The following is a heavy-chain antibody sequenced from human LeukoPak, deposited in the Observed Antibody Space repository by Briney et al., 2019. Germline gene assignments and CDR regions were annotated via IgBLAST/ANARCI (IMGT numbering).Heavy chain of an antibody. CDR3: ARAEIVVVISVTEYFQH. V-gene: IGHV4-39*07. D-gene: IGHD3-22*01. J-gene: IGHJ1*01. CDR2: IYYSGST. CDR1: GVSISSSSYY. Sequence: SETLFLTCTVSGVSISSSSYYWGWLRQPPGKGLEWIGSIYYSGSTYYNPSLKSRFTITVDTAKNQFSLKLSSVTAADTAVHYCARAEIVVVISVTEYFQHWGQGTLVTVSS.